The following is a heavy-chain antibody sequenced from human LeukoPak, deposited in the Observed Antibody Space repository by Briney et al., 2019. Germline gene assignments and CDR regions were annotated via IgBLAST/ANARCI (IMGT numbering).Heavy chain of an antibody. CDR2: ISYDGSNK. J-gene: IGHJ3*02. CDR3: AKDGGPVENSSSWSDAFDI. CDR1: GFTFSSYG. D-gene: IGHD6-13*01. Sequence: GGSLRLSCAASGFTFSSYGMHWVRQAPGKGLEWVAVISYDGSNKYYADSVKGRFTISRDNSKNTLYLQMNSLRAEDTAVYYCAKDGGPVENSSSWSDAFDIWGQGTMVTVSS. V-gene: IGHV3-30*18.